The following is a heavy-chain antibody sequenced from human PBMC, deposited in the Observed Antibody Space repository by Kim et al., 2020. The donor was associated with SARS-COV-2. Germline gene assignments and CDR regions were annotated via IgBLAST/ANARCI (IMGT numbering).Heavy chain of an antibody. CDR1: GASVSSHY. CDR3: ARTPPYMGAAGLWLDP. Sequence: SETLSLTCSVSGASVSSHYWIWVRQPPGKGLEWIGYIHDSGNTNYNPSLKSRAIISVDTSKKQFSLTLTSVTAADTAFYYCARTPPYMGAAGLWLDPWGQGTLVTVS. CDR2: IHDSGNT. J-gene: IGHJ5*02. V-gene: IGHV4-59*08. D-gene: IGHD6-13*01.